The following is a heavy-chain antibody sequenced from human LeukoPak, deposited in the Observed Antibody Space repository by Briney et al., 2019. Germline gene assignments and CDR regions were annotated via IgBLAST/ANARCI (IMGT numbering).Heavy chain of an antibody. V-gene: IGHV4-59*08. CDR1: GGSISSCY. D-gene: IGHD3-22*01. Sequence: SETLSLTCTVSGGSISSCYWSWIRQPPGKGLEWIGYIYYSGGTNYNPSLKSRVTISVDTSKKQFSLRLSSVTAADTAVYYCARRGGDSSGNFDYWGQGTLVTVSS. CDR3: ARRGGDSSGNFDY. J-gene: IGHJ4*02. CDR2: IYYSGGT.